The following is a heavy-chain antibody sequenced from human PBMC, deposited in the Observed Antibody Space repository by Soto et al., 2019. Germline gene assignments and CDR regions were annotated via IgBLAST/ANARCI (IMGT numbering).Heavy chain of an antibody. CDR2: IIPLFGTA. CDR3: ARISYDILQNWFDP. D-gene: IGHD3-9*01. V-gene: IGHV1-69*13. Sequence: ASVKVSCKASGGTFSSYAISWVRQAPGQGLEWMGGIIPLFGTADYAQKFQGRVTITANESTSTAYMEVSSLRSEDTAVYYCARISYDILQNWFDPWGQGTLVTVSS. CDR1: GGTFSSYA. J-gene: IGHJ5*02.